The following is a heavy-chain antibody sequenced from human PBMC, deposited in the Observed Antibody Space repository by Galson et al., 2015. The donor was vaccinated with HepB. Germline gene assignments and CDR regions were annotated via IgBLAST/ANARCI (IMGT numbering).Heavy chain of an antibody. V-gene: IGHV3-30-3*01. CDR3: ARGGEYSGSPDHYYYGMDV. CDR1: GFTFSSYA. Sequence: SLRLSCAASGFTFSSYAMHWVRQAPGKGLEWVAVISYDGSNKYYADSVKGRFTISRDNSKNTLYLQMNSLRAEDTAVYYCARGGEYSGSPDHYYYGMDVWGQGTTVTVSS. CDR2: ISYDGSNK. J-gene: IGHJ6*02. D-gene: IGHD1-26*01.